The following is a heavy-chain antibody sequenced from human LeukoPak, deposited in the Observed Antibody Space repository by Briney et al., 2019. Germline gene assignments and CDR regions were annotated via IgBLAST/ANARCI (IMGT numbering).Heavy chain of an antibody. D-gene: IGHD6-13*01. J-gene: IGHJ4*02. V-gene: IGHV4-34*01. CDR1: GGSFSGYY. CDR2: INHSGST. CDR3: ARGGLYSSSWYIPSGSYYFDY. Sequence: SETLSLTCAVYGGSFSGYYWSWIRQPPGKGLEWIGEINHSGSTNYNPSLKSRVTISVDTSKNQFSLKLSSVTAADTAVYYCARGGLYSSSWYIPSGSYYFDYWGQGTLVTVSS.